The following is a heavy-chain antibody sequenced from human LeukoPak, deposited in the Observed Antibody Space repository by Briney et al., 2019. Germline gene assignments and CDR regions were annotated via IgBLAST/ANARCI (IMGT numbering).Heavy chain of an antibody. CDR3: ARDWGSMVRGVNDAFDI. Sequence: PSQTLSLTCTVSGGSISSGSYYWSWIRQPAGKGLEWIGRIYTSGSTNYNPSLKSRVTISVDTSKNQFSLKLSSVTAADTAVYYCARDWGSMVRGVNDAFDIWGQGTMVTVSS. J-gene: IGHJ3*02. D-gene: IGHD3-10*01. CDR2: IYTSGST. V-gene: IGHV4-61*02. CDR1: GGSISSGSYY.